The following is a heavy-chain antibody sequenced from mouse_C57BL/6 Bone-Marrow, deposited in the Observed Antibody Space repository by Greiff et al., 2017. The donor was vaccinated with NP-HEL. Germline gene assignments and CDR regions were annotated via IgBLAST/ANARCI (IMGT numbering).Heavy chain of an antibody. CDR3: TRDYEGLFAY. J-gene: IGHJ3*01. D-gene: IGHD2-4*01. V-gene: IGHV6-6*01. CDR1: GFTFSDAW. Sequence: EVKLMESGGGLVQPGGSMKLSCAASGFTFSDAWMDWVRQSPEKGLEWVAEIRNKADNHATYYAESVKGRFTISRDDSKSSVYLQMNSLRAEDTGIYYCTRDYEGLFAYWGQGTLVTVSA. CDR2: IRNKADNHAT.